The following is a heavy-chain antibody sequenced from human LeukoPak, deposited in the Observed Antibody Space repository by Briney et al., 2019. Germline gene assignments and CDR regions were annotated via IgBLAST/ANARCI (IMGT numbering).Heavy chain of an antibody. Sequence: PGGSLRLSCAASGFTFSSYAMSWVCQAPGKGLEWVSAISSSGGSTDCREPVSGRFTISRDNSKNTLYLQMNSLRAEDTAVYYCAKALPSSGWFLDYWGQRTLHTVSS. D-gene: IGHD6-19*01. CDR3: AKALPSSGWFLDY. V-gene: IGHV3-23*01. J-gene: IGHJ4*02. CDR1: GFTFSSYA. CDR2: ISSSGGST.